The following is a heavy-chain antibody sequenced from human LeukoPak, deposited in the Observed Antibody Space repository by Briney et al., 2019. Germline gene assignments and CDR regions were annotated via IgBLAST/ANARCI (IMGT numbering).Heavy chain of an antibody. CDR1: GYSFTSYW. D-gene: IGHD7-27*01. J-gene: IGHJ4*02. CDR2: IDPSDSET. V-gene: IGHV5-51*01. Sequence: GESLKISCKASGYSFTSYWIGWVRQLPGKGREWMGIIDPSDSETRYTPSFQGQATISVDKSLTTADLQWNSLKASDTALYYCARQTARGRSGDYWGQGTLVTVSS. CDR3: ARQTARGRSGDY.